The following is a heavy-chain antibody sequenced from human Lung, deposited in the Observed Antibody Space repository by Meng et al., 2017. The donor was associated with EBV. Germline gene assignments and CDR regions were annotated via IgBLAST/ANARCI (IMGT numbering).Heavy chain of an antibody. D-gene: IGHD1-26*01. J-gene: IGHJ1*01. CDR2: ISSSSSYI. CDR1: GFTFSSYS. Sequence: VQLEESGGGLVQPGGSLRLSCAASGFTFSSYSMNWFRQAPGKGLEWVSSISSSSSYIYYADSVKGRFTISRDNAKNSLYLQMNSLRAEDTAVYYCARMYSGSYYGYFQHWGQGTLVTVSS. CDR3: ARMYSGSYYGYFQH. V-gene: IGHV3-21*01.